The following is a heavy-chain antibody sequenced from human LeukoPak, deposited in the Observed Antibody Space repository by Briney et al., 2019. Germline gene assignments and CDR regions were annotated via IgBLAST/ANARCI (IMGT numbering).Heavy chain of an antibody. V-gene: IGHV3-21*01. CDR1: GFTFSTYS. Sequence: GGSLRLSCAASGFTFSTYSMNWVRQAPGKGLEWVSSISSSSSYIYYADSVKGRCTISRDNAKNSLYLQMNSLRAEDTAVYYCAREVYSSSWSYYFDYWGQGTLVTVSS. J-gene: IGHJ4*02. D-gene: IGHD6-13*01. CDR3: AREVYSSSWSYYFDY. CDR2: ISSSSSYI.